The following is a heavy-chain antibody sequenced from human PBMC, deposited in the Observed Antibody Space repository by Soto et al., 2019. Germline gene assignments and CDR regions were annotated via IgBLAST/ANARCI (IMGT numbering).Heavy chain of an antibody. CDR1: GGSFRNYA. CDR3: ARGATSSWYRAFDY. D-gene: IGHD6-13*01. Sequence: QVQLVQSGAEVKKPGSSVKVSCKASGGSFRNYAFSWVRQAPGQGLECMGGIIPVFGTTKYAQKFQGRVTITADESTSTAYMELSSLRPDDTAVYYCARGATSSWYRAFDYWGQGTLVTVSS. CDR2: IIPVFGTT. V-gene: IGHV1-69*01. J-gene: IGHJ4*02.